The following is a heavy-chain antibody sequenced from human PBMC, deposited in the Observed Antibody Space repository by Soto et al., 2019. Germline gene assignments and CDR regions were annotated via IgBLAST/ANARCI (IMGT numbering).Heavy chain of an antibody. J-gene: IGHJ3*02. CDR2: ISYSGST. V-gene: IGHV4-59*01. CDR3: AGASTWHPGAFDI. Sequence: SETLSLTCTVSGASITTYYWSWIRQPPGKGLEWIGYISYSGSTDYNPSLKSRVTISFDASKNQISLQVRSATAADAAVYYCAGASTWHPGAFDIWGQGTTVTVSS. CDR1: GASITTYY. D-gene: IGHD5-12*01.